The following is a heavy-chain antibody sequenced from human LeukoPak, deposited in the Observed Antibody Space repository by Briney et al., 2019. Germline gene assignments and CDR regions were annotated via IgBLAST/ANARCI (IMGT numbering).Heavy chain of an antibody. J-gene: IGHJ4*02. CDR1: GFTFSSYA. V-gene: IGHV3-23*01. D-gene: IGHD5-18*01. CDR3: ARAIDSYGFYDS. CDR2: MSGSGGST. Sequence: GGSLRLSCAASGFTFSSYAMSWVRQAPGKGLEWVSAMSGSGGSTFYADSVKGRFTISRDNSMNTLYLQVNSLRAEDTAVYYCARAIDSYGFYDSWGQGTLVAVSS.